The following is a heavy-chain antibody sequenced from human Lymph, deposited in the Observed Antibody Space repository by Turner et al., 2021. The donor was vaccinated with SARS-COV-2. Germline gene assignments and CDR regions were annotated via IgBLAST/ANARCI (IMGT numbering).Heavy chain of an antibody. CDR1: GGTFSSDA. D-gene: IGHD6-13*01. CDR2: VKQMLDIA. J-gene: IGHJ4*01. V-gene: IGHV1-69*10. CDR3: TGDEAGPLGY. Sequence: QVQLVLSVAEVKKPGSSVRVSCKASGGTFSSDAISWARQATGQGREWMGGVKQMLDIATYAQKFQGRVTITADKTTSTADMELSSRGSEDTAVYYCTGDEAGPLGYWGQGTMVTVSS.